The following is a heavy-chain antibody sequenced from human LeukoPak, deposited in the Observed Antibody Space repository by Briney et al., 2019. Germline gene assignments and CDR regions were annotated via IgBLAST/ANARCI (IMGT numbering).Heavy chain of an antibody. J-gene: IGHJ3*01. D-gene: IGHD1/OR15-1a*01. CDR3: AKSSNWNNYCMEV. CDR2: ISGDGGST. Sequence: GGSLRLSCAASGFTFDDYDMHWVRQAPGQGLEWVSLISGDGGSTYYAHYVKGRFTISRDNIKNSLYVQLNSLRTEDTAMYYCAKSSNWNNYCMEVWGKGATGTVSS. CDR1: GFTFDDYD. V-gene: IGHV3-43*02.